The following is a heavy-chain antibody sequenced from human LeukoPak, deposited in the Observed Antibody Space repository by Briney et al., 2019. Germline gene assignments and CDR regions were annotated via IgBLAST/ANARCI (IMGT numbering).Heavy chain of an antibody. CDR3: ARVASDYYDSSVSDAFDI. Sequence: ASVEVSCKASGYTFTSYYMHWVRQAPGQGLEWMGLINPSGGSTSYAQKFQGWVTMTRDTSISTAYMELSRLRSDDTAVYYCARVASDYYDSSVSDAFDIWGQGTMVTVSS. CDR1: GYTFTSYY. CDR2: INPSGGST. D-gene: IGHD3-22*01. J-gene: IGHJ3*02. V-gene: IGHV1-46*01.